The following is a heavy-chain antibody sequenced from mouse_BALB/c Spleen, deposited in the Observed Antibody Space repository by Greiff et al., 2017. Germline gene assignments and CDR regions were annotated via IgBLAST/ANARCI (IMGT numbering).Heavy chain of an antibody. CDR2: INSNGGST. CDR3: ARDNYGYPFAY. D-gene: IGHD1-2*01. Sequence: EVQLQESGGGLVQPGGSLKLSCAASGFTFSSYGMSWVRQTPDKRLELVATINSNGGSTYYPDSVKGRFTISRDNAKNTLYLQMSSLKSEDTAMYYCARDNYGYPFAYWGQGTLVTVSA. CDR1: GFTFSSYG. J-gene: IGHJ3*01. V-gene: IGHV5-6-3*01.